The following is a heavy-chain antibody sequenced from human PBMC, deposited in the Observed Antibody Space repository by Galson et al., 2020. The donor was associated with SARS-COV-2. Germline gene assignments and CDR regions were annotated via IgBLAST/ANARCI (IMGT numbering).Heavy chain of an antibody. Sequence: SGPTLVKPTQTLTLTCTFSGFSLSTSGMCVSWIRQPTGKALEWLARIDWDDDKYYSTSLKTRLTISKDTSKNQVVLTMTNMDPVDTATYYCARGNSPYYYDSSGYVRRDYYGMDVWGQGTTVTVSS. CDR2: IDWDDDK. CDR3: ARGNSPYYYDSSGYVRRDYYGMDV. CDR1: GFSLSTSGMC. D-gene: IGHD3-22*01. V-gene: IGHV2-70*11. J-gene: IGHJ6*02.